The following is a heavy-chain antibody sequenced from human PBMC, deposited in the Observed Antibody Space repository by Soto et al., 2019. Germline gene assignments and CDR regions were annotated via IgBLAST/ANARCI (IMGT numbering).Heavy chain of an antibody. V-gene: IGHV3-30-3*01. CDR3: ARGDFGNPFDY. Sequence: QVQLVESGGGVVQPGRSLRLSCAASGFAFSNYAIHWVRQAPGKGLEWVAVISYDGSDKYYADSVKGRFTIFRDNSKNTLYLQMNSLRAEDAAVYYCARGDFGNPFDYWGQGTLVTVSS. CDR2: ISYDGSDK. J-gene: IGHJ4*02. CDR1: GFAFSNYA. D-gene: IGHD3-3*01.